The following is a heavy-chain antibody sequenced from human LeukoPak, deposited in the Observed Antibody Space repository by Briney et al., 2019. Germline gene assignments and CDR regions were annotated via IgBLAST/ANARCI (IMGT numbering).Heavy chain of an antibody. J-gene: IGHJ4*02. CDR1: GFTFSSYA. CDR2: INHSGST. V-gene: IGHV4-34*01. Sequence: PGGSLRLSCAASGFTFSSYAMSWVRQPPGKGLEWIGEINHSGSTNYNPSLKSRVTISVDTSKNQFSLKLSSVTAADTAVYYCARHPRSYYGSGELFPFDQWGQGTLVTVSS. D-gene: IGHD3-10*01. CDR3: ARHPRSYYGSGELFPFDQ.